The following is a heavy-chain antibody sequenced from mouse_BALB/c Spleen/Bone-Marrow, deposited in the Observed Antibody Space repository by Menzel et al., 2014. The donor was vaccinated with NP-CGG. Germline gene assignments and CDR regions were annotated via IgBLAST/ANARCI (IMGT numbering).Heavy chain of an antibody. D-gene: IGHD2-14*01. CDR2: INPYNDGT. J-gene: IGHJ4*01. V-gene: IGHV1-14*01. CDR1: GYTFTAYV. Sequence: LQQSGPELVKPGASVTMSCKASGYTFTAYVMHWVKQKPGQGLEWIGYINPYNDGTKYNEMFKGKATLTSDKSSSTAYMELSSLTSEDSAVYYCAREGGVRRGDYYAMDDWGQGTSVTVSS. CDR3: AREGGVRRGDYYAMDD.